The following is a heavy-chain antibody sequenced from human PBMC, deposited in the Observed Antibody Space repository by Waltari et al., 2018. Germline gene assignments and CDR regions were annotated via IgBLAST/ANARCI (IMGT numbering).Heavy chain of an antibody. CDR1: GFTVGDTY. J-gene: IGHJ3*01. CDR2: IFVTGNT. V-gene: IGHV3-53*01. D-gene: IGHD6-6*01. CDR3: ARVTVVARVSDVFDV. Sequence: EVQVVESGGDLIQPGGSLRLSCAASGFTVGDTYMTWVRQAPGKGLDWVATIFVTGNTHYADSVRGRFTISRDSSRNSVYLQMDNLRAEDTATYYCARVTVVARVSDVFDVWGQGTMITVSS.